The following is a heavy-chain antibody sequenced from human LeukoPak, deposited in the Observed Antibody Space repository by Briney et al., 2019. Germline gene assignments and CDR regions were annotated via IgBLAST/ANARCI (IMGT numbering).Heavy chain of an antibody. CDR3: ARGRYGWLPFDY. CDR1: GGSMSSYY. CDR2: IYYSGST. D-gene: IGHD3-16*01. V-gene: IGHV4-59*01. Sequence: PSEILSLTCTVSGGSMSSYYWSWIRQPPGKGLEWIGYIYYSGSTNYNPSLKSRVTISVDTSKNQFTLKLSSVTAADTAVYYCARGRYGWLPFDYWGQGTLVTVSS. J-gene: IGHJ4*02.